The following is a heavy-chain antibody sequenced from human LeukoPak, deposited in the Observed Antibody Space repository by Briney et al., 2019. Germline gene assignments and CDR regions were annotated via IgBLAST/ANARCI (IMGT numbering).Heavy chain of an antibody. CDR1: GFTFSSYA. D-gene: IGHD5-18*01. V-gene: IGHV3-23*01. CDR3: AKPNTAMVYYYYYYYMDV. CDR2: ISGSGGST. J-gene: IGHJ6*03. Sequence: PGGSLRLSCAASGFTFSSYAMSWVRQAQGKGLEWVSAISGSGGSTYYADSVKGRFTISRDNSKNTLYLQMNSLRAEDTAVYYCAKPNTAMVYYYYYYYMDVWGKGTTVTVSS.